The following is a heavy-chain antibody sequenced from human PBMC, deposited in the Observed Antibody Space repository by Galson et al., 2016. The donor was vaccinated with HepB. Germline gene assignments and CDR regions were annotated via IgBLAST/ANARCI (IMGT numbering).Heavy chain of an antibody. Sequence: SLRLSCAASGFTFSNYAMHWVRQAPGKGLEWVAVISYDGGNKYYADSVKGRFTISRDNSKNTLYLQMNSLRAEDTAVYYCARDFSYAPSTVDYWGQGTLVTVSS. V-gene: IGHV3-30*03. J-gene: IGHJ4*02. CDR1: GFTFSNYA. CDR2: ISYDGGNK. CDR3: ARDFSYAPSTVDY. D-gene: IGHD1-1*01.